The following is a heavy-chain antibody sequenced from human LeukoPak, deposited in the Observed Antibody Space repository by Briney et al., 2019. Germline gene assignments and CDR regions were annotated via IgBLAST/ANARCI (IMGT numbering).Heavy chain of an antibody. CDR3: AREGISGTTVYDY. J-gene: IGHJ4*02. D-gene: IGHD4-11*01. CDR2: IYYSGST. V-gene: IGHV4-38-2*02. CDR1: GFTFSDYN. Sequence: GSLRLSCAASGFTFSDYNMRWIRQAPGKGLEWIGSIYYSGSTYYNPSLKSRVTISVDTSKNQFSLKLSSVTAADTAVYYCAREGISGTTVYDYWGQGTLVTVSS.